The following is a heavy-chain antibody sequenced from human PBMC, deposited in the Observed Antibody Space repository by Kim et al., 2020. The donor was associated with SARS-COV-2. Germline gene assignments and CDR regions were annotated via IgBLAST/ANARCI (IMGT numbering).Heavy chain of an antibody. Sequence: KGRFTISRDNAKNSLYLQMNSLRAEDTAVYYCASDPLEKNYYDSSGYSGYWGQGTLVTVSS. J-gene: IGHJ4*02. CDR3: ASDPLEKNYYDSSGYSGY. D-gene: IGHD3-22*01. V-gene: IGHV3-11*06.